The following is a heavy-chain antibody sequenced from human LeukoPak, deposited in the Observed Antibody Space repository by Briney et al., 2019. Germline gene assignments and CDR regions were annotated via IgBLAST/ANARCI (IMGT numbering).Heavy chain of an antibody. D-gene: IGHD2-2*02. CDR1: GFTFSSYW. Sequence: PGGSLRLSCAASGFTFSSYWMSWVRQAPGKGLEWVANIKQDGSEKYYVDSVKGRFTISRDNAKNSLYLQMNSLRAEDTAVYYCAREFTIQSSYYYYYMDVWGKGTTVTVSS. CDR3: AREFTIQSSYYYYYMDV. CDR2: IKQDGSEK. V-gene: IGHV3-7*01. J-gene: IGHJ6*03.